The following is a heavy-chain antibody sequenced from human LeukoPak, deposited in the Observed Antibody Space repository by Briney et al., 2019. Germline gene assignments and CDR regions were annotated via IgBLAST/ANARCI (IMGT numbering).Heavy chain of an antibody. CDR2: INANNGVT. CDR3: AREDSSGYDY. CDR1: GYTFTDHY. Sequence: ATLKVSCKASGYTFTDHYIHWVRQAPGQGLEWVGWINANNGVTNYAQEFQGRVTMTRDTSISTAYMEVSRLRSDDTAVYYCAREDSSGYDYWGQGTLVTVSS. V-gene: IGHV1-2*02. D-gene: IGHD3-22*01. J-gene: IGHJ4*02.